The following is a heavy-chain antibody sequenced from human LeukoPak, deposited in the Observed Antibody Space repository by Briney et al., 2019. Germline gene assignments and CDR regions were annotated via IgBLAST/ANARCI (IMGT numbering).Heavy chain of an antibody. CDR1: GFTFSDYY. D-gene: IGHD6-19*01. CDR3: AKDLDSSGWYDY. CDR2: ISSSGSTI. J-gene: IGHJ4*02. Sequence: GGSLRLSCAGSGFTFSDYYMSWIRQAPGKGLEWVSYISSSGSTIYYADSVKGRFTISRDNAKNSLYLQMNSLRAEDTAVYYCAKDLDSSGWYDYWGQGTLVTVSS. V-gene: IGHV3-11*04.